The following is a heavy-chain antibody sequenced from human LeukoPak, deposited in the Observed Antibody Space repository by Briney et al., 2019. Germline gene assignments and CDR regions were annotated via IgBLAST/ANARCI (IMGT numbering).Heavy chain of an antibody. CDR3: ARDPFSKNYVFDI. J-gene: IGHJ3*02. Sequence: PGGSLRLSCAASGFTFSSYWMSWVRQAPGKGLEWVANIKQDGSEIYYVDSVKGRFTISRDNAKNSLYLQMNSLRAEDTAVYYCARDPFSKNYVFDIWGQGTMVTVSS. CDR1: GFTFSSYW. V-gene: IGHV3-7*01. CDR2: IKQDGSEI. D-gene: IGHD1-7*01.